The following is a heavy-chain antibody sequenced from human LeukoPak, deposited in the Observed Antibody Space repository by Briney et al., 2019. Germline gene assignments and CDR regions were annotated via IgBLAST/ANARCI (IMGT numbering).Heavy chain of an antibody. CDR2: IYYSGST. CDR3: AGRGPQGYYYYMDV. D-gene: IGHD1-14*01. J-gene: IGHJ6*03. Sequence: SETLSLTCTVSGGSISSHYWSWIRQPPGKGLERIGYIYYSGSTNYNPSLKCRVTIPVDKTNNQFSLKLSSVTAADTTVYYCAGRGPQGYYYYMDVWRKGTTVSVSS. V-gene: IGHV4-59*11. CDR1: GGSISSHY.